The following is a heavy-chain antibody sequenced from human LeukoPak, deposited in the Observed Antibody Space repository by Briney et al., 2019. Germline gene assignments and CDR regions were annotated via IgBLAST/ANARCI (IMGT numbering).Heavy chain of an antibody. J-gene: IGHJ4*02. CDR1: GFTFSSYA. Sequence: PGGSLRLSCAASGFTFSSYAMSWVRQAPGKGLEWVSAISGSGGSTYYADSVKGRFTISRDNSKNTLYLQMNSLRAEDTAVYYCAKTPYDILTGYSPWGYWGQGTLVTVSS. D-gene: IGHD3-9*01. V-gene: IGHV3-23*01. CDR3: AKTPYDILTGYSPWGY. CDR2: ISGSGGST.